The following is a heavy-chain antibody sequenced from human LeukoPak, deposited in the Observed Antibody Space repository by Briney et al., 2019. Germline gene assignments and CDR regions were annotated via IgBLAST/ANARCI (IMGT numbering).Heavy chain of an antibody. Sequence: SETLSLTCTVSGGSISSSTYYWGWIRQPPGKGPEWIGSIYYSGSTYYNPSLKSRVTISVDTSKNQFSLSSVTAADTAVYYCARHSRGPAAGPAFDYWGQGTLVTVS. V-gene: IGHV4-39*01. CDR1: GGSISSSTYY. CDR2: IYYSGST. CDR3: ARHSRGPAAGPAFDY. J-gene: IGHJ4*02. D-gene: IGHD6-13*01.